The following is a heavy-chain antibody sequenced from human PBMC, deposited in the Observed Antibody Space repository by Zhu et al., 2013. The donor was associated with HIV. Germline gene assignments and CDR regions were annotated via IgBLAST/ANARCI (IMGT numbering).Heavy chain of an antibody. CDR2: IYPGDSDT. J-gene: IGHJ3*02. V-gene: IGHV5-51*01. CDR1: GYSFTSYW. Sequence: VQLVQSGAEVKKPGESLKISCKGSGYSFTSYWIGWVRQMPGKGLEWMGIIYPGDSDTRYSPSFQGQVTISADKSISTAYLQWSSLKASDTAMYYCASNPSHCSGGSCYFYSFDIWGQGTMVTVSS. D-gene: IGHD2-15*01. CDR3: ASNPSHCSGGSCYFYSFDI.